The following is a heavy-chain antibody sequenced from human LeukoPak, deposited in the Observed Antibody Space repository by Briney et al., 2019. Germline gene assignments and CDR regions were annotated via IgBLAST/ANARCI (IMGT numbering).Heavy chain of an antibody. J-gene: IGHJ4*02. Sequence: GGSLRLSCAASGFTFSTYGMHWVRQAPGKGLEWVAVISYDGSIKYYADSVKGRFTISRDNSKNTLYLQMNSLRAEDTAMYHCARRGYYGSGSLINYFDYWGQGTLVTVSS. D-gene: IGHD3-10*01. CDR3: ARRGYYGSGSLINYFDY. V-gene: IGHV3-30*03. CDR1: GFTFSTYG. CDR2: ISYDGSIK.